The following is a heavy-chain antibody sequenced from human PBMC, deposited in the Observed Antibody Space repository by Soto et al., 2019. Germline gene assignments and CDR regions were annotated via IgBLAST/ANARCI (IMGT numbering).Heavy chain of an antibody. CDR1: GYTFTSYG. J-gene: IGHJ5*02. D-gene: IGHD2-15*01. V-gene: IGHV1-18*01. Sequence: GASVKVSCKASGYTFTSYGISWVRQAPGQGLEWMGWISAYNGNTNYAQKLQGRVTMTTDTSTSTAYMELRSLRSDDTAVYYCARDSCSGGSGHTDNWFDPWGQGTLVTGSA. CDR2: ISAYNGNT. CDR3: ARDSCSGGSGHTDNWFDP.